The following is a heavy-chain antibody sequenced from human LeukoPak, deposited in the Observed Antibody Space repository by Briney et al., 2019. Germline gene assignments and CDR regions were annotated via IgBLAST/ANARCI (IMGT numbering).Heavy chain of an antibody. D-gene: IGHD5-24*01. CDR1: GYTFTSYY. Sequence: ASVKVSCKASGYTFTSYYMHWVRQAPGQGLEWMGIINPSGGSTSYAQKFQGRVTMTRDTSTSTVYMELSSLRSEDTAVYYCARGAGSDGYIKGVDYWGQGTLVTLSS. V-gene: IGHV1-46*01. CDR2: INPSGGST. CDR3: ARGAGSDGYIKGVDY. J-gene: IGHJ4*02.